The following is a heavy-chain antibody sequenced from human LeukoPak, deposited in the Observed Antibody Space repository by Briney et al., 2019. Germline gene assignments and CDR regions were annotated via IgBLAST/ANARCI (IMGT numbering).Heavy chain of an antibody. CDR2: ISYDGSNK. D-gene: IGHD6-19*01. Sequence: GRSLRLSCAASGFTFSSYGMHWVRQAPGKGLEWVAVISYDGSNKYYADSVKGRFTISRDNSKNTLYLQMNSLRAEDTAVYYCAKLPDGYSSGSDAFDIWGQGTMVTVSS. CDR1: GFTFSSYG. CDR3: AKLPDGYSSGSDAFDI. J-gene: IGHJ3*02. V-gene: IGHV3-30*18.